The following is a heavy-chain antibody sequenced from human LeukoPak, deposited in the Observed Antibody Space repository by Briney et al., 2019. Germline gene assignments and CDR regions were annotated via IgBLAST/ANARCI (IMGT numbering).Heavy chain of an antibody. V-gene: IGHV4-31*03. J-gene: IGHJ4*02. D-gene: IGHD2-15*01. CDR1: GASISSGGYY. Sequence: PSQTLSLTCTVSGASISSGGYYWSWLRQHPAEGLEWIGYIYYTGSTYYNPSLKSRVTMSVDTSKNQFSLTLSSVTAADTGVYYCANHCSGGTCYRYYFDHWGQGTLVTVSA. CDR2: IYYTGST. CDR3: ANHCSGGTCYRYYFDH.